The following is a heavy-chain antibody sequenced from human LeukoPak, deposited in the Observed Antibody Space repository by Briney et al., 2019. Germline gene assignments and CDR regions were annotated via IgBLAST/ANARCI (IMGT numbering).Heavy chain of an antibody. V-gene: IGHV1-46*02. Sequence: SVKVSCKASGYTFNMYAMNWVRQAPGQGLEWMGIINPSGGSTSYAQKFQGRVTMTRDTSTNTVYMELSSLRSEDTAVYYCARDNYYDSSGYYWGYWGQGTLVTVSS. D-gene: IGHD3-22*01. CDR3: ARDNYYDSSGYYWGY. CDR1: GYTFNMYA. CDR2: INPSGGST. J-gene: IGHJ4*02.